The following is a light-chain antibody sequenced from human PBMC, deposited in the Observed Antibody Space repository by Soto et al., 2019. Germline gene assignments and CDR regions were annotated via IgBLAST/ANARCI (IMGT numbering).Light chain of an antibody. V-gene: IGKV3-20*01. CDR1: QIVGTY. CDR3: QQYGSSPRT. J-gene: IGKJ3*01. Sequence: EIVLTQSPATLSLSPGERATLSCRASQIVGTYLAWYQQTPGQAPRLLIYETSNRATGVPARFSGSGSGTDFTLTISRLEPEDFAVYYCQQYGSSPRTFGPGTKVDIK. CDR2: ETS.